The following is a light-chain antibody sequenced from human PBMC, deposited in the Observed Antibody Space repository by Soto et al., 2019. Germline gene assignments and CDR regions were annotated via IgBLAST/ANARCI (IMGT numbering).Light chain of an antibody. V-gene: IGLV1-51*01. CDR1: SSNIGSNY. CDR3: GAWDSSLSAVV. CDR2: DNN. J-gene: IGLJ2*01. Sequence: QSVLTQPPSVSAAPGQKVTISCSGSSSNIGSNYVSWYQQLPGTAPKLLLSDNNNRPSGIPDRFSGSKSGTSATLGITGLQTGDEADYYCGAWDSSLSAVVFGGGTKLTVL.